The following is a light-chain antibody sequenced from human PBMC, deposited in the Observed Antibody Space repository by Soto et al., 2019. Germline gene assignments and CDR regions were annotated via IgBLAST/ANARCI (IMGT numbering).Light chain of an antibody. CDR3: TSYSRYSVLV. J-gene: IGLJ3*02. CDR2: EVS. V-gene: IGLV2-14*01. CDR1: SSDIGGYKY. Sequence: QSALTQPASVSGSPGQSITISCTGTSSDIGGYKYVSWYQQHPGKAPKLIIFEVSNRPSGGSDRFSGSNSGNTASLTISGLQAEDEADYCCTSYSRYSVLVFGGGTKVTVL.